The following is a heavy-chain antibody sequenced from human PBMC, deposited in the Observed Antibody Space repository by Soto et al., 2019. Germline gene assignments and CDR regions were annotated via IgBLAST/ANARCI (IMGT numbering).Heavy chain of an antibody. CDR1: GFTFDDYA. V-gene: IGHV3-9*01. Sequence: PGGSLRLSCAASGFTFDDYAMHWVRQAPGKGLEWVSGISWNSGSIGYADSVKGRFTISRDNAKNSLYLQMNSLRAEDTALYYCAKDVGGSYYYYYMDVWGKGTTVTVSS. CDR2: ISWNSGSI. J-gene: IGHJ6*03. CDR3: AKDVGGSYYYYYMDV. D-gene: IGHD2-15*01.